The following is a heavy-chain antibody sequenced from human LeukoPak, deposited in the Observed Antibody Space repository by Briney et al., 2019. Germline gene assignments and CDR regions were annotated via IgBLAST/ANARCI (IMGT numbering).Heavy chain of an antibody. V-gene: IGHV4-34*01. CDR3: ARGVSSEDIVVVPAAIRSGFDY. Sequence: SETLSLTCAVYGGSFSGYYWSWIRQPPGKGLEWIGEINHSGSTNYNPSLKSRVTISVDTSKNQFSLKLSSVTAADTAVYYCARGVSSEDIVVVPAAIRSGFDYWGQGTLVTVSS. D-gene: IGHD2-2*02. CDR1: GGSFSGYY. CDR2: INHSGST. J-gene: IGHJ4*02.